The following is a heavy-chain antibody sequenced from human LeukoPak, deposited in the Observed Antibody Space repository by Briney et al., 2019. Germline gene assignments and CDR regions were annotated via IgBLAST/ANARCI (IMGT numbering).Heavy chain of an antibody. V-gene: IGHV4-59*08. CDR2: IYYSGST. Sequence: PSETLSLSCTVSGGSNNSYYWSWIRQPPGKGLEWIGYIYYSGSTNYNPSLKSRVTISVDTSKNQFSLKLSSVTAADTAVYYCARVHGYFDYWGQGTLVTVSS. D-gene: IGHD2-8*01. CDR3: ARVHGYFDY. CDR1: GGSNNSYY. J-gene: IGHJ4*02.